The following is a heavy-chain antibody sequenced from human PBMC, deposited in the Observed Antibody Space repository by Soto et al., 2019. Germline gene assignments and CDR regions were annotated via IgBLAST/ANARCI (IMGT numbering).Heavy chain of an antibody. D-gene: IGHD2-2*01. CDR2: IFYTGTT. CDR1: VGSISYNSYG. V-gene: IGHV4-39*02. Sequence: PETPSLTCSISVGSISYNSYGWGWIRQPPGKGLEWVGGIFYTGTTYYSPSLKDRVTISVDTSKNSFSLNLTSVTAANTAVYFCARLVAVVPVANSWGQGTMVTGSS. J-gene: IGHJ5*02. CDR3: ARLVAVVPVANS.